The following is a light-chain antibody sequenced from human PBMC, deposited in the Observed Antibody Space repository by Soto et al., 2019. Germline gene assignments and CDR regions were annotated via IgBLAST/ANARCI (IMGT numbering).Light chain of an antibody. J-gene: IGLJ2*01. V-gene: IGLV2-14*03. CDR2: DVS. Sequence: QSALTQPASVSGSPGQSITISCTGTSSAFGGYNYVSWYQHHPGKAPKLMIYDVSNRPSGISNRFSGSKSGNTASLTISGLQAEDEADYYCSSYTSTSTLVVFGGGTKLTVL. CDR1: SSAFGGYNY. CDR3: SSYTSTSTLVV.